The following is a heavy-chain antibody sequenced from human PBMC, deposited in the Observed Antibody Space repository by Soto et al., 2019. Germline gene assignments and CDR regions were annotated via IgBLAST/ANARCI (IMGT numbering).Heavy chain of an antibody. CDR2: IYYSGST. J-gene: IGHJ5*02. V-gene: IGHV4-59*01. D-gene: IGHD6-6*01. CDR3: AKERASIADRGGNWFDP. Sequence: PSETLSLTCTVSGGSISSYYWSWIRQHPGKGLEWIGYIYYSGSTNYNPSLKSRVTISVDTSKNQSSLKLSSVTAADTAVDYCAKERASIADRGGNWFDPWGQGTLVTVSS. CDR1: GGSISSYY.